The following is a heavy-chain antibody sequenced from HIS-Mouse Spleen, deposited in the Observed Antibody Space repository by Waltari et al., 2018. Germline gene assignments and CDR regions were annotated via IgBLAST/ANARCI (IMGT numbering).Heavy chain of an antibody. CDR1: GGSISSSSYY. CDR2: IYYSGST. V-gene: IGHV4-39*07. Sequence: QLQLQESGPGLVKPSETLSLTCTVSGGSISSSSYYWGWIRQPPGKGLEWIGSIYYSGSTYYNPSLKSRVTISVDTSKNQFSLKLSSVTAADTAVYYCARESQGSSWYGGDYYYGMDVWGQGTTVTVSS. J-gene: IGHJ6*02. CDR3: ARESQGSSWYGGDYYYGMDV. D-gene: IGHD6-13*01.